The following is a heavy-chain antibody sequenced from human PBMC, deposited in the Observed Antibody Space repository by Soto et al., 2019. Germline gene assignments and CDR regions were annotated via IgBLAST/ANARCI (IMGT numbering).Heavy chain of an antibody. CDR3: AKGEGYKWNYEFEP. J-gene: IGHJ5*02. Sequence: PGGSLRLSCAASGFTFSDYYMSWIRQAPGKGLEWVSYISDSSSNTNYGDSVKGRFTISRDNAKNLLYLQMNSLRAEDTAVYYCAKGEGYKWNYEFEPWGQGTLVTVSS. CDR2: ISDSSSNT. V-gene: IGHV3-11*06. CDR1: GFTFSDYY. D-gene: IGHD1-7*01.